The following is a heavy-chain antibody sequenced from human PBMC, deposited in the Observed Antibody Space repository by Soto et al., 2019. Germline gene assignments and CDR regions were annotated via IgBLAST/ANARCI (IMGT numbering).Heavy chain of an antibody. CDR3: SFGGGLLSSGWYKYYFDY. D-gene: IGHD6-19*01. CDR1: EYSFTSYW. J-gene: IGHJ4*02. CDR2: IYPGDSDT. V-gene: IGHV5-51*01. Sequence: GESLKISCQASEYSFTSYWIGWVRQMPGKGLEWMGIIYPGDSDTRYSPSFQGQVTMSADKSSRTAFLRWNSLRADDTAIYYCSFGGGLLSSGWYKYYFDYWGQGALVTVSS.